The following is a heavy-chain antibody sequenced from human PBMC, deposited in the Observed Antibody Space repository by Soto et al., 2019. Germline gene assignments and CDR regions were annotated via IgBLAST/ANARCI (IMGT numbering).Heavy chain of an antibody. CDR2: IFYSGGT. CDR3: ARQASGYYYGWFDP. Sequence: QLLLQESGPGLVKPSETLSLTCTVSGGSILDSTYYWAWIRQPPGKGLEWIGTIFYSGGTFYTPSLKSRVPMSVATSNTQFSLKLTSVTAADTAVYYCARQASGYYYGWFDPWGQGTLVTVSS. J-gene: IGHJ5*02. CDR1: GGSILDSTYY. V-gene: IGHV4-39*01. D-gene: IGHD3-22*01.